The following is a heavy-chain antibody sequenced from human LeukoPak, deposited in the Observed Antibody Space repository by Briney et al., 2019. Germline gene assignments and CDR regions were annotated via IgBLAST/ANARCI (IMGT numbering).Heavy chain of an antibody. CDR3: ARSTAMVVNWYFDL. V-gene: IGHV4-59*01. CDR2: IYYSGST. CDR1: GGSISDYY. J-gene: IGHJ2*01. Sequence: PSETLSLTSTVSGGSISDYYWNWIRQPPGKGLEWSGYIYYSGSTNYNPSLKSRVTISVDTSKNQFSLKLSSVTAADTAVYYCARSTAMVVNWYFDLWGRGTLVTVSS. D-gene: IGHD5-18*01.